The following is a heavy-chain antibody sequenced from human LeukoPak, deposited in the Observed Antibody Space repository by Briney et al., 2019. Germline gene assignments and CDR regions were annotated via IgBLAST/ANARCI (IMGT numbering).Heavy chain of an antibody. J-gene: IGHJ4*02. Sequence: GGSLRLSCAASGFSFARHAMSWVRQAPGKGLEWVSAISGSGGSTYYADSVKGRFTISRDNSKNTLYLQMNSLRAEDTAVYYCAKEITMVRGVSFDYWGQGTLVTVSS. CDR2: ISGSGGST. D-gene: IGHD3-10*01. CDR1: GFSFARHA. V-gene: IGHV3-23*01. CDR3: AKEITMVRGVSFDY.